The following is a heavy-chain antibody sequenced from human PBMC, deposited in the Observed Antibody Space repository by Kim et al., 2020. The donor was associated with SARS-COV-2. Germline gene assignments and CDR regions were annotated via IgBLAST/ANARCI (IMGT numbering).Heavy chain of an antibody. Sequence: GGSLRLSCGASGFGFIFSGYWMHWVRQAPGKGLVWVSRIDRDGGITDYADSVKGRFTVSRDNAKSTLYLQMDRLRAEDTAVYYCARLGGRHCTHGACQTLNRAYWGQGTLVIASS. V-gene: IGHV3-74*01. CDR3: ARLGGRHCTHGACQTLNRAY. D-gene: IGHD2-21*02. CDR1: GFGFIFSGYW. J-gene: IGHJ4*02. CDR2: IDRDGGIT.